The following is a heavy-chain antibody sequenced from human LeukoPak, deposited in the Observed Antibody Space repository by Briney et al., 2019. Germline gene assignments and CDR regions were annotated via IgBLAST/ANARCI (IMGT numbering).Heavy chain of an antibody. CDR1: GLTFNIFS. CDR3: ARDLDYSFDY. Sequence: GGSLRLSCAVRGLTFNIFSINWVRQAPGKGLEWISYVNLISGSISYADSVKGRFTSSTDNARTSLYLQMNSLKAEDSALYFCARDLDYSFDYWGQGALVTVSS. D-gene: IGHD3/OR15-3a*01. V-gene: IGHV3-48*04. J-gene: IGHJ4*02. CDR2: VNLISGSI.